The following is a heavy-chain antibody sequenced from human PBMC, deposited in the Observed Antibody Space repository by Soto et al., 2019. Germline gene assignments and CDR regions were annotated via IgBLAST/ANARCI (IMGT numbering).Heavy chain of an antibody. J-gene: IGHJ5*02. CDR3: ASPKIAFYNWFDP. Sequence: SETLSLTCSVSGGSISSTGHYWGWIRQPPGKGLEWIGNIYYSGSTYYNPSLKSRVTISVDTSKNQFSLKLSSVTAADTAVYYCASPKIAFYNWFDPWGQGTLVTVSS. CDR1: GGSISSTGHY. V-gene: IGHV4-39*01. D-gene: IGHD3-3*02. CDR2: IYYSGST.